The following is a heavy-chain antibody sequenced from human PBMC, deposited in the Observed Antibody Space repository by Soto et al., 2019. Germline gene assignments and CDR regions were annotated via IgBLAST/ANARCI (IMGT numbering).Heavy chain of an antibody. J-gene: IGHJ5*01. Sequence: GASVKVSWKASGYIFTDYDVSRVRQAAGQGLEWLGWMSPATGRPKTSYLPQFEDRISMTWDTSLSTAYLEVRSLTSDDTAVYYCAKGGTAGYDLWSNPRGDWLDSCGQGTLVTVSS. CDR3: AKGGTAGYDLWSNPRGDWLDS. CDR1: GYIFTDYD. CDR2: MSPATGRPKT. V-gene: IGHV1-8*01. D-gene: IGHD3-16*01.